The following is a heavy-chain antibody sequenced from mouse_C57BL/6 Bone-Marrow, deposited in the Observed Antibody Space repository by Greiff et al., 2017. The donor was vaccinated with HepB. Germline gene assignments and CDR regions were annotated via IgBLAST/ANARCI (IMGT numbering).Heavy chain of an antibody. CDR1: GFSLTSYG. J-gene: IGHJ3*01. V-gene: IGHV2-6*01. D-gene: IGHD2-4*01. Sequence: VNLVDSGPGLVAPSQSLSITCTVSGFSLTSYGVDWVRQSPGKGLEWLGVIWGVGSTNYNSALKSRLSISKDNSKSQVFLKMNSLQTDDTAMYYCATPYDYDGAPFAYWGQGTLVTVSA. CDR2: IWGVGST. CDR3: ATPYDYDGAPFAY.